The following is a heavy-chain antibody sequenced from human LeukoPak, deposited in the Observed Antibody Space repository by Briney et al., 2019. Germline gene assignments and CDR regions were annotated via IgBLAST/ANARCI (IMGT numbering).Heavy chain of an antibody. J-gene: IGHJ4*02. Sequence: GGSLRLSCAGSGFTSGGYGMHWFRQTPGKGLEWVAVIAYDGSRAFYADSVEGRFTISRDNSKNTMSVQMDDLRAEDTAVYYCTRYNNDHFDYWGQGTLVTVSS. CDR3: TRYNNDHFDY. CDR2: IAYDGSRA. V-gene: IGHV3-33*01. CDR1: GFTSGGYG. D-gene: IGHD1-14*01.